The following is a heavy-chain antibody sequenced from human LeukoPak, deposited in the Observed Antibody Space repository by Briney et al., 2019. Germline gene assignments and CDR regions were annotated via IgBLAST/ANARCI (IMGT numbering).Heavy chain of an antibody. J-gene: IGHJ4*02. CDR2: ISGSGGST. D-gene: IGHD5-18*01. CDR1: GFTFSSYA. CDR3: ASWDTANGGGY. V-gene: IGHV3-23*01. Sequence: GGSLRLSCAASGFTFSSYAMSWVRQAPGKGLEWVSAISGSGGSTYYADSVKGRFTVSRDNSKNTLYLQMNSLRAEDTAVYYCASWDTANGGGYWGQGTLVTVSS.